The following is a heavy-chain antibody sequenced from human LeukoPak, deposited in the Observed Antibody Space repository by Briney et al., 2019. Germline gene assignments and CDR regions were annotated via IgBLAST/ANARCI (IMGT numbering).Heavy chain of an antibody. D-gene: IGHD2-21*02. CDR2: ISSSSSTI. V-gene: IGHV3-48*01. J-gene: IGHJ4*02. Sequence: GGSLRLSCAASGFTFSSYSMNWVRQAPGRGLEWVSYISSSSSTIYYADSVKGRFTISRDNAKNSLYLQMNCLRAEDTAVYYCARDGPRGDSPVEGYYFDYWGQGTLVTVSS. CDR1: GFTFSSYS. CDR3: ARDGPRGDSPVEGYYFDY.